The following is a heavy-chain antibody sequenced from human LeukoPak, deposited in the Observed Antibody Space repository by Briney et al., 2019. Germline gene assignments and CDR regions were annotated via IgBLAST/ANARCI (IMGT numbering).Heavy chain of an antibody. J-gene: IGHJ4*02. CDR3: ARESRGILNYFDY. Sequence: ASVTDSCKTSGYTFTDYYMHWVRQAPGQGLEWMGWINPNSGDTNYAQKFQGRVTMTRDTSIITAYMELSRLRSDDTAAYYCARESRGILNYFDYWGQGALVTVSS. CDR2: INPNSGDT. CDR1: GYTFTDYY. V-gene: IGHV1-2*02. D-gene: IGHD3-22*01.